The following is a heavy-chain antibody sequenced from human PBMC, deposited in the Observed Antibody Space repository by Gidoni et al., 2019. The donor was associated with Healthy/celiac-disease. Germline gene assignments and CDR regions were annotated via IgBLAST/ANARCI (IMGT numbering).Heavy chain of an antibody. CDR2: IIPIFGTA. CDR3: ARRNRSGYGFDY. CDR1: GGTFSSYA. Sequence: QVQLVQSGAEVKKPRSSVKVSCKASGGTFSSYAISWVRQAPGRGLEWMGGIIPIFGTANYAQKFQGRVTITADESTSTAYMELSSLRSEDTAVYYCARRNRSGYGFDYWGQGTLVTVSS. V-gene: IGHV1-69*01. D-gene: IGHD3-3*01. J-gene: IGHJ4*02.